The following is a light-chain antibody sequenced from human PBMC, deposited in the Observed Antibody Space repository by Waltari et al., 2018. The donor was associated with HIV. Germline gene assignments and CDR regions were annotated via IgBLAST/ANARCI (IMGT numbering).Light chain of an antibody. Sequence: QSALTQPPSVSGAPGQRVTISCTGNRSTIRAGYLVHWYQHLPGTAPKLLVYCDTNRPSGVPDRFSGSKSGTSASLVITGLQAEDEADYYCQSYDSSLRASVFGGVTKLTVL. CDR2: CDT. CDR3: QSYDSSLRASV. J-gene: IGLJ2*01. CDR1: RSTIRAGYL. V-gene: IGLV1-40*01.